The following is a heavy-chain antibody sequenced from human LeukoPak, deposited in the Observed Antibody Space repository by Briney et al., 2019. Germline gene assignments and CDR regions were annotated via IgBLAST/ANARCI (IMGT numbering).Heavy chain of an antibody. J-gene: IGHJ5*02. Sequence: ASVKVSCKASGFTFTSYYMHWVRQAPGQGLEWMGIINPSGGSTSYAQKFQGRVTMTRDTSTSTVYMELSSLRSEDTAVYYCARLDYYGSGSYRFDPWGQGTLVTVSS. D-gene: IGHD3-10*01. V-gene: IGHV1-46*01. CDR2: INPSGGST. CDR1: GFTFTSYY. CDR3: ARLDYYGSGSYRFDP.